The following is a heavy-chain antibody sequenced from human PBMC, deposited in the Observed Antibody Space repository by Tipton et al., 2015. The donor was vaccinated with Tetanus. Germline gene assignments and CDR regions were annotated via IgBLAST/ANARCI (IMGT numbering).Heavy chain of an antibody. V-gene: IGHV3-7*01. J-gene: IGHJ4*02. Sequence: VQLVQSGGGLAKPGGSLRLSCAGSGFTFSGFYMTWVRQAPGKGLEWVATIKEDGSETYYVDSVKGRFTISRDNANNLVSLQLNSLRVEDSGVYFCARDVYAFWSGYYNLWGQGTLVTVSS. CDR2: IKEDGSET. CDR1: GFTFSGFY. CDR3: ARDVYAFWSGYYNL. D-gene: IGHD3-3*01.